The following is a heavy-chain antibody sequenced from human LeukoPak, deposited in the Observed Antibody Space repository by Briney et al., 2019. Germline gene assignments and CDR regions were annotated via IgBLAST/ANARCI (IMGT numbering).Heavy chain of an antibody. CDR1: GITLSNYG. D-gene: IGHD1-26*01. CDR2: LSGSGGRT. CDR3: AKGQGGSYYYYGMDV. J-gene: IGHJ6*02. V-gene: IGHV3-23*01. Sequence: PGGSLRLSCVVSGITLSNYGMSWVRQAPGKGLEWVAGLSGSGGRTHYADSVKGRFTISRDNSKNTLYLQMNSLRAEDTAVYYCAKGQGGSYYYYGMDVWGQGTTVTVSS.